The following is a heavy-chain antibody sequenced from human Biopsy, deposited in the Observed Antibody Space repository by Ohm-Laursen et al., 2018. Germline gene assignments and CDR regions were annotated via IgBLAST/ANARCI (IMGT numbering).Heavy chain of an antibody. D-gene: IGHD1-26*01. CDR2: IYYTGST. CDR1: GGSINSYY. Sequence: GTLSLTCTVSGGSINSYYWSWIRQPPGKGLEWIGYIYYTGSTNYNPSLKSRVTISVDTSMNHLSLRLTSVTAADTAVYYCARHAPSYSGSYWRYFDLWGRGTLVTVSS. V-gene: IGHV4-59*08. J-gene: IGHJ2*01. CDR3: ARHAPSYSGSYWRYFDL.